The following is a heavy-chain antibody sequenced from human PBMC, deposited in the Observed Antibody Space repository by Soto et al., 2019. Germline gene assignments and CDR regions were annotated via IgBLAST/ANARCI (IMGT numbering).Heavy chain of an antibody. D-gene: IGHD5-12*01. Sequence: QRVQSGAEVKKPGASVKVSCNTSGPTFIAYDIHWVKQATGQGLECMGWIDPKSGGTTYEQKFLGRVTMTRDTSITTAYMELNTLTSDDTALYYCARISVDVPEWGQGTLITVSS. CDR2: IDPKSGGT. CDR3: ARISVDVPE. CDR1: GPTFIAYD. V-gene: IGHV1-2*02. J-gene: IGHJ4*02.